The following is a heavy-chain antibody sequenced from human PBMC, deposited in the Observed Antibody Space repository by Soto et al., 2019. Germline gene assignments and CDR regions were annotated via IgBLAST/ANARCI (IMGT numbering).Heavy chain of an antibody. V-gene: IGHV1-8*01. CDR1: GYTFTSYD. J-gene: IGHJ4*02. CDR3: AGEHCGFWRFDY. Sequence: QVQLVQSGAEVKKPGASVKVSCKASGYTFTSYDINWVRQATGQGLEWMGWMNPNSGNTGYAQKFQGRFTMTRNTSISTAYMELSCLGSDDTAVYYCAGEHCGFWRFDYWGQGTLVTVSS. D-gene: IGHD3-3*02. CDR2: MNPNSGNT.